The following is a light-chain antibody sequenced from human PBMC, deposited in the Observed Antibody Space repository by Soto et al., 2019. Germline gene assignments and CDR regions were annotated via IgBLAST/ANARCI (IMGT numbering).Light chain of an antibody. J-gene: IGKJ1*01. CDR1: QSISTF. V-gene: IGKV1-39*01. CDR2: AAS. CDR3: QPSYTTPRT. Sequence: DIQMTQSPSSLSASVVDRVSVTCRASQSISTFLNWYQQRPGEAPKLLIYAASSLQRGVPSRFSGSGSGADFTLTIGSLQPEDFATYYCQPSYTTPRTFGQGTKVEVK.